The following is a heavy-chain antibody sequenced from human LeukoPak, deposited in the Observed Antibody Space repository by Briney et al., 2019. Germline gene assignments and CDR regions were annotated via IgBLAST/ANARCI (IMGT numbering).Heavy chain of an antibody. CDR1: GLTFSSDG. D-gene: IGHD3-3*01. CDR2: ISGSGGTT. Sequence: PGGSLRLSCAASGLTFSSDGMSWVRQAPGKGLEWVAVISGSGGTTYYADSVKGRFTISRDNSKKTLYLQMSSLGADDTAVYFCAKSIEGVVRGTYYYYSYMDVWGKGTTVTVSS. V-gene: IGHV3-23*01. J-gene: IGHJ6*03. CDR3: AKSIEGVVRGTYYYYSYMDV.